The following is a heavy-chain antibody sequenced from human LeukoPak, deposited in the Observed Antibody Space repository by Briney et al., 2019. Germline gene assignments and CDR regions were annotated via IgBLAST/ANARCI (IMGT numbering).Heavy chain of an antibody. V-gene: IGHV3-53*01. J-gene: IGHJ4*02. Sequence: GGSLRLSCAASGFIVSGNYMSWVRQAPGKGLEWVSVIYSDGRTYYADSVKGRFTISRDNSKNTLYLQMNSLRAEDTAAYYCARWGSGSYHFFDYWGQGTLVTVSS. CDR2: IYSDGRT. CDR1: GFIVSGNY. D-gene: IGHD1-26*01. CDR3: ARWGSGSYHFFDY.